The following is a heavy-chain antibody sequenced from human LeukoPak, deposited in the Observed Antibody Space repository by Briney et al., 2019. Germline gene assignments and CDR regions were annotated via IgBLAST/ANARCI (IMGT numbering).Heavy chain of an antibody. Sequence: SETLSLTCTVSGGSISSYYWSWIRQPPGKGLEWIGYIYYSGSTNYNPSLKSRVTISVDTSKNQFSLKLSSVTAADTAVYYCARGLEPLTPNDAFDIWGQGTMVTVSS. CDR2: IYYSGST. J-gene: IGHJ3*02. V-gene: IGHV4-59*01. CDR3: ARGLEPLTPNDAFDI. D-gene: IGHD2-15*01. CDR1: GGSISSYY.